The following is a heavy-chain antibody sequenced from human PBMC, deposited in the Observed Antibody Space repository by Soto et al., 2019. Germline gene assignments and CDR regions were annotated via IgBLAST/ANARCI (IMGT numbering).Heavy chain of an antibody. CDR3: AKEYCGGHCSSDYFDY. Sequence: QVQLVESGGGVVQPGRSLRLSCAASGFTFSNYGIHWVRQARGNGLEWVAVISRDGSVRYYADSVKGRFTISRDNSKNTLYLQVNNLRPEDTAVYYCAKEYCGGHCSSDYFDYWGQGTLVTVSS. J-gene: IGHJ4*02. V-gene: IGHV3-30*18. CDR2: ISRDGSVR. CDR1: GFTFSNYG. D-gene: IGHD2-21*01.